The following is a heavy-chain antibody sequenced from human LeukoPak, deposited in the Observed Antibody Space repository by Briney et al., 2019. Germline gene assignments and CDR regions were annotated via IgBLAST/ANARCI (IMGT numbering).Heavy chain of an antibody. CDR1: GFTFSSYG. CDR2: IRYDGSNK. CDR3: ARGGVVGATDGNFDY. V-gene: IGHV3-30*02. D-gene: IGHD1-26*01. J-gene: IGHJ4*02. Sequence: GGSLRLSCAASGFTFSSYGMHWVRQAPGKGLEWVAFIRYDGSNKYYADSVKGRFTISRDNSKNTLYLQMNSLRAEDTAVYYCARGGVVGATDGNFDYWGQGILVTVSS.